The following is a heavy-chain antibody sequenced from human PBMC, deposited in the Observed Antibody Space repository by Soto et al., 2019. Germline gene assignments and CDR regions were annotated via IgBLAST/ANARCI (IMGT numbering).Heavy chain of an antibody. CDR3: ATTYCRVNSISRDFDF. CDR2: FIPILDMA. D-gene: IGHD2-21*01. Sequence: QVQVVQSGAEVKKPESSVKVSCKPSGGTFNTYTVNWVRLAPGHGLEWMGRFIPILDMANYAQKFQDRVSIEDDRSTLTACMAPNSLSSNDTAGYCCATTYCRVNSISRDFDFWGPAAQVTV. J-gene: IGHJ2*01. V-gene: IGHV1-69*02. CDR1: GGTFNTYT.